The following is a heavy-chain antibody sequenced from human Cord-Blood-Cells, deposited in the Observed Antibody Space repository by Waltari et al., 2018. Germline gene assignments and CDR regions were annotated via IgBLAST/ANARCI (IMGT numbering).Heavy chain of an antibody. CDR2: NYYSGST. J-gene: IGHJ4*02. D-gene: IGHD3-10*01. Sequence: QVQLQESGPGLVKPSETLSLTCTVSGGSISSYYWSWIRQPPGKGVEWIGYNYYSGSTNDNPSLKSRVTISVDTSKNQFSLKLSSVTAADTAVYYCARAPYGPVVDFDYWGQGTLVTVSS. V-gene: IGHV4-59*01. CDR1: GGSISSYY. CDR3: ARAPYGPVVDFDY.